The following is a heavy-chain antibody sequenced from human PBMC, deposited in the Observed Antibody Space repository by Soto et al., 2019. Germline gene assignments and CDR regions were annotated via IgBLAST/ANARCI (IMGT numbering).Heavy chain of an antibody. Sequence: GGSLRLSCAASGFTFSSYAMSWVRQAPGKGLEWVSAISGSGSRTYYADSVKGRFTFSRDNSKKTLYLQMNSLRAEDTAVYFCAKGTYRDYVYWDHAFDIWGQGTMVTFSS. J-gene: IGHJ3*02. CDR2: ISGSGSRT. CDR3: AKGTYRDYVYWDHAFDI. V-gene: IGHV3-23*01. CDR1: GFTFSSYA. D-gene: IGHD4-17*01.